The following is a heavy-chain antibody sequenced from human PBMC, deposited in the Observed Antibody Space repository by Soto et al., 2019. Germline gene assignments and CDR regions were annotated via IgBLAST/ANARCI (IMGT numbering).Heavy chain of an antibody. V-gene: IGHV3-48*03. Sequence: GGSLRLSCKASGFSFSYSEMNWVRQAPGKGLEWLSYISASGSPIYYADSVKGRFTISRDNAKNSLYLQMNSLRAEDTAVYYCANGSRFDPWGQGTLVTVSS. CDR1: GFSFSYSE. J-gene: IGHJ5*02. D-gene: IGHD3-10*01. CDR2: ISASGSPI. CDR3: ANGSRFDP.